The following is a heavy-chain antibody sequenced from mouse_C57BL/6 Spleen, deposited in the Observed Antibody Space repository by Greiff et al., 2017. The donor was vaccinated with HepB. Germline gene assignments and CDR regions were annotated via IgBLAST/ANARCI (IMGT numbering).Heavy chain of an antibody. CDR2: INPSNGGT. CDR1: GYTFTSYW. Sequence: QVQLQQPGTELVKPGASVKLSCKASGYTFTSYWMHWVKQRPGQGLEWIGKINPSNGGTNYNEKFKSKATLTVDKSSSTAYMQLSSLTSEDSAVYYCAREDGSSLGYFDYWGQGTTLTVSS. CDR3: AREDGSSLGYFDY. V-gene: IGHV1-53*01. D-gene: IGHD1-1*01. J-gene: IGHJ2*01.